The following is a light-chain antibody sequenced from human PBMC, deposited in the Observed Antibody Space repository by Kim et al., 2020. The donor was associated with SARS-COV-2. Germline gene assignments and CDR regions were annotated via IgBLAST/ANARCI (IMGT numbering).Light chain of an antibody. CDR1: SSDVGGYHY. V-gene: IGLV2-8*01. J-gene: IGLJ2*01. CDR2: EVS. Sequence: QSALTQPPSASGSPGQSVTISCTGTSSDVGGYHYVSWYQQHPGKAPKLMIYEVSKRPSGVPDRFSGSKSGNTAFLTVSGLQAEDEADYYCSSYAGSNNLVFGGGTQLTVL. CDR3: SSYAGSNNLV.